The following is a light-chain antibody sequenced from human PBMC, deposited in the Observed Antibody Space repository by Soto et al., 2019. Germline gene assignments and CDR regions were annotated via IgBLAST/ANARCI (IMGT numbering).Light chain of an antibody. J-gene: IGKJ2*01. CDR2: DAS. CDR1: QTISNY. V-gene: IGKV3-11*01. Sequence: EVVLTQSPATLSLSPGDRATLSCRASQTISNYLAWYQQKLGQAPRLLIYDASNRATGIPARFSGSGSGTDFILTISSLEPEDFAVYYCQQRSDWPSFGQGTKLEIK. CDR3: QQRSDWPS.